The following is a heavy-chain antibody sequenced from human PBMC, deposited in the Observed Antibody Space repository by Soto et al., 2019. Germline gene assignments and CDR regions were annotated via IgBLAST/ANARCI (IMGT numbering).Heavy chain of an antibody. CDR1: GGSISSSNW. V-gene: IGHV4-4*02. CDR3: ASRDYDILTGYSLFDY. CDR2: IYHSGST. J-gene: IGHJ4*02. Sequence: QVQLQESGPGLVKPSGTLSLTCAVSGGSISSSNWWSWVRQPPGKGLEWIGEIYHSGSTNYNPSLKSRVTISEDKSKNQFSLKLSSVTAADTAVYYCASRDYDILTGYSLFDYWGQGTLVTVSS. D-gene: IGHD3-9*01.